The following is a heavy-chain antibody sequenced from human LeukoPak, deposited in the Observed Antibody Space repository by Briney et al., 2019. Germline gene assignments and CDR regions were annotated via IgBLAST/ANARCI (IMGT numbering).Heavy chain of an antibody. Sequence: GGSLRLSCEASGFTFSDHHMDWVRQAPGKGLEWVGRTGNKAKSYTTEYAASVKGRFTVSRDDSKNSLYLQMNSLNTEDTAVYYCARAPSISPAGFFDYWGQGTLVTVSS. J-gene: IGHJ4*02. CDR1: GFTFSDHH. D-gene: IGHD6-13*01. CDR3: ARAPSISPAGFFDY. CDR2: TGNKAKSYTT. V-gene: IGHV3-72*01.